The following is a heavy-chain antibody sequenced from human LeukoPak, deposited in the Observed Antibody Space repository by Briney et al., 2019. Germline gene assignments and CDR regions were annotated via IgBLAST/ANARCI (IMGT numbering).Heavy chain of an antibody. J-gene: IGHJ4*02. CDR3: ARYVRSAYSDY. Sequence: GAPVKVSCKASRYTFTSYGISRVRQAPGHRLEWRGGISAYNVNTKYAQKFQGRVTMTTSTTTSTTYMELRSLRSNGPAVYDCARYVRSAYSDYWGQGTLVTVSS. D-gene: IGHD3-16*01. V-gene: IGHV1-18*01. CDR2: ISAYNVNT. CDR1: RYTFTSYG.